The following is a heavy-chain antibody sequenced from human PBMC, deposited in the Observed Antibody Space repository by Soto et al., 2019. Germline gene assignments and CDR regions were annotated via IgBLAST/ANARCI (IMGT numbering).Heavy chain of an antibody. CDR2: ISANNGTT. D-gene: IGHD4-17*01. CDR1: GGTFSSYA. V-gene: IGHV1-18*01. CDR3: ARVFGDYAFDY. J-gene: IGHJ4*02. Sequence: GASVKVSCKASGGTFSSYAISWVRQAPGQGLEWMGWISANNGTTNYAQKLQGRVTMTTDTSTSTAYMELRSLRSDDTAVYYCARVFGDYAFDYWGQGTLVTVSS.